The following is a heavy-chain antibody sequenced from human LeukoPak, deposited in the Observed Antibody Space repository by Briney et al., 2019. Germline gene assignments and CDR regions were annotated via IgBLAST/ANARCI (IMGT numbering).Heavy chain of an antibody. CDR2: IYYSGST. CDR3: ARGADSSGYYPFGY. Sequence: SETLSLTCTVSGGSISSYYWSWIRQPPGKGLEWIGYIYYSGSTNYNPSLKSRVTISVDTSKNQFSLKLSSVTAADTAVYYCARGADSSGYYPFGYWGQGTLVTVSS. J-gene: IGHJ4*02. V-gene: IGHV4-59*01. CDR1: GGSISSYY. D-gene: IGHD3-22*01.